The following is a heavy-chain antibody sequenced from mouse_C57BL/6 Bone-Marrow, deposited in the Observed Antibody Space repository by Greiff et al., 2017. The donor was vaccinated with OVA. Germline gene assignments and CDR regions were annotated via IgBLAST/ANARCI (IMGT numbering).Heavy chain of an antibody. J-gene: IGHJ3*01. Sequence: QVQLQQSGAELARPGASVKLSCKASGYTFTSYGISWVKQRTGQGLEWIGEIYPRSGNTYYNEKFKGKATLTADKSSSTAYMELRRATATDSSVYFCARCRDSNSIAYWGQGTLVTVSA. CDR3: ARCRDSNSIAY. CDR1: GYTFTSYG. CDR2: IYPRSGNT. D-gene: IGHD2-5*01. V-gene: IGHV1-81*01.